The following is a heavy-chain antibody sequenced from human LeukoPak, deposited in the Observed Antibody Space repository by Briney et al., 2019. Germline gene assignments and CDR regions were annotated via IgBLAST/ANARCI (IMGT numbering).Heavy chain of an antibody. CDR3: AKGGYSYDPYYFDY. J-gene: IGHJ4*02. D-gene: IGHD5-18*01. V-gene: IGHV3-9*01. CDR1: GFTFDDYA. CDR2: ISWNSGSI. Sequence: PGGSLRLSCAASGFTFDDYAMHWVRQAPGKGLEWVSGISWNSGSIGYADSVKGRFTISRDNAKNSLYLQMNCLRAEDTALYYCAKGGYSYDPYYFDYWGQGTLVTVSS.